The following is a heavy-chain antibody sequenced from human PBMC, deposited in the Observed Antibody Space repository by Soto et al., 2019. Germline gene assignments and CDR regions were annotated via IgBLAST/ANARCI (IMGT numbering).Heavy chain of an antibody. CDR2: ISPSSSDI. V-gene: IGHV3-11*06. CDR3: TRDPGRVAV. J-gene: IGHJ6*02. CDR1: GFPFTDYY. Sequence: GGSLRLSCAASGFPFTDYYMTWIRQAPGKGLEWISYISPSSSDIIYADSVKGRFTISRDNAKKFVYLQMVSLSAEDTAVYYCTRDPGRVAVWGQGTTVTVSS.